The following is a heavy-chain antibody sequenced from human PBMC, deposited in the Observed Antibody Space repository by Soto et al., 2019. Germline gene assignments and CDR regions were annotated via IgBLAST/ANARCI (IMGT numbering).Heavy chain of an antibody. D-gene: IGHD1-1*01. Sequence: QVQLQESGPGLVKPSETLSLTCTVSGGSISSYYWSWIRQPPGKGLEWIGYIYYSGSTNYNPSLKSRVTILVDTSKNQFSLKLSSVTAADTAVYYCARHLKATWSAFDIWGQGTMVTVSS. CDR2: IYYSGST. CDR3: ARHLKATWSAFDI. V-gene: IGHV4-59*08. CDR1: GGSISSYY. J-gene: IGHJ3*02.